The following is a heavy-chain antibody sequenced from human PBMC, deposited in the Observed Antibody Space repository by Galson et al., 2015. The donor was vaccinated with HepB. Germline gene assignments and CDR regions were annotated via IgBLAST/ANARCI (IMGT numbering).Heavy chain of an antibody. Sequence: SLRLSCAASGFTFSSYAMSWVRQAPGKGLEWVSAISGSGGCTYYADSVKGRFTISRDNSKNTLYLQMNSLRAEDTAVYYCASHTEGFLLGYCSSTSCQLDYWGQGTLVTVSS. CDR1: GFTFSSYA. J-gene: IGHJ4*02. V-gene: IGHV3-23*01. CDR3: ASHTEGFLLGYCSSTSCQLDY. CDR2: ISGSGGCT. D-gene: IGHD2-2*01.